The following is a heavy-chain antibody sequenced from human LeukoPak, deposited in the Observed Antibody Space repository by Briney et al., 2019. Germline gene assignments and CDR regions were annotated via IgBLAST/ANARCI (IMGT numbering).Heavy chain of an antibody. D-gene: IGHD3-10*01. V-gene: IGHV3-30*18. CDR2: ISYEGSNQ. Sequence: GSSLTLSCAASGFTLSSYVMHWVRQAPGKGLEWVATISYEGSNQYYADSVKGRFTISRDSSKNTLYLQMNSLRAEDTAVYYCAKGRGSYYYYAMDVWGQGTTVTVSS. CDR3: AKGRGSYYYYAMDV. J-gene: IGHJ6*02. CDR1: GFTLSSYV.